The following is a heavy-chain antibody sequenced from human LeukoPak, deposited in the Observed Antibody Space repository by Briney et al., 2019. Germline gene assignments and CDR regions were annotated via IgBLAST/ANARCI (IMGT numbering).Heavy chain of an antibody. CDR3: ARLTLTGSLN. V-gene: IGHV4-4*02. CDR1: GGSFDRTNW. J-gene: IGHJ4*02. Sequence: SETLSLTCAVSGGSFDRTNWWSWVRQPPGKGLEWIGEINHSGSTNYNPSLKSRVTISVDTSKNQFSLKLSSVTAAGTAVYYCARLTLTGSLNWGQGTLVTVSS. D-gene: IGHD7-27*01. CDR2: INHSGST.